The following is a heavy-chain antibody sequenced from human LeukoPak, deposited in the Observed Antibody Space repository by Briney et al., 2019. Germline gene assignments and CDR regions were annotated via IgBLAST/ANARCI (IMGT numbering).Heavy chain of an antibody. CDR2: ISYDGSNK. J-gene: IGHJ4*02. V-gene: IGHV3-30-3*01. D-gene: IGHD5-18*01. Sequence: PGRSLRLSCAASGSTFSSYAMHWVRQAPGKGLEWVAVISYDGSNKYYADSVKGRFTISRDNSKNTLYLQMNSLRAEDTAVYYCARTVDTAMVTIDYWGQGTLVTVSS. CDR3: ARTVDTAMVTIDY. CDR1: GSTFSSYA.